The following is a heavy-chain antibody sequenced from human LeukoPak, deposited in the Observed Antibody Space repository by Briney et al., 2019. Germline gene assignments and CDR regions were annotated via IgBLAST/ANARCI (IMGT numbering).Heavy chain of an antibody. J-gene: IGHJ4*02. CDR3: ARDLEWGAWDF. CDR1: GGSISSSSYY. Sequence: SETLSLTCTVSGGSISSSSYYWGWIRQPPGKGLEWIGSIYYSGSTYYNPSLKSRVTISVDTSKNQFSLKLNSVTAADTAVFYCARDLEWGAWDFRGQGTLVTVSS. D-gene: IGHD3-3*01. CDR2: IYYSGST. V-gene: IGHV4-39*07.